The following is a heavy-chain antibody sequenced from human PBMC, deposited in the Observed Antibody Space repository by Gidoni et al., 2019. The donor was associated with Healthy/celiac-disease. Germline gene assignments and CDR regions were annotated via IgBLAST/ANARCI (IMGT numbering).Heavy chain of an antibody. CDR2: IYYSGST. V-gene: IGHV4-59*01. CDR1: GGSISSYY. Sequence: QVQLQESGPGLVKPSETLSLTCTVSGGSISSYYWSWLRQPPGKGLEWIGYIYYSGSTNYNPSLKSRVTISVDTSKNQFSLKLSSVTAADTAVYYCARVPVVPAASYYYGMDVWGQGTTVTVSS. D-gene: IGHD2-2*01. CDR3: ARVPVVPAASYYYGMDV. J-gene: IGHJ6*02.